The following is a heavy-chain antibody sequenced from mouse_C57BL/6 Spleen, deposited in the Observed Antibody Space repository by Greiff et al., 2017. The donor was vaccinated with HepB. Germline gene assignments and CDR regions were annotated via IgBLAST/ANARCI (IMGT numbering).Heavy chain of an antibody. J-gene: IGHJ3*01. CDR2: IDPENGDT. CDR1: GFNIKDDY. Sequence: VQLQQSGAELVRPGASVKLSCTASGFNIKDDYMHWVKQRPEQGLEWIGWIDPENGDTEYASKFQGKATITADTSSNTAYLQLSSLTSEDTAVYYCTRGTGFAYWGQGTLVTVSA. V-gene: IGHV14-4*01. CDR3: TRGTGFAY. D-gene: IGHD3-3*01.